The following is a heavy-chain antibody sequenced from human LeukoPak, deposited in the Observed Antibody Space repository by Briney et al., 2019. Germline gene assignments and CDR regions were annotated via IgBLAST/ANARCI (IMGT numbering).Heavy chain of an antibody. CDR3: AKAFRIVGIGNPDDAFDV. Sequence: GGSLRLSCAASGFIFSSYGMSWVRQAPGQGLEWVSAISSSVRSTYYSDSVKGRFTISKDTSKNTLYLQMNSLRAEDTAIYYCAKAFRIVGIGNPDDAFDVWGQGTVVTVS. CDR2: ISSSVRST. CDR1: GFIFSSYG. J-gene: IGHJ3*01. D-gene: IGHD1-26*01. V-gene: IGHV3-23*01.